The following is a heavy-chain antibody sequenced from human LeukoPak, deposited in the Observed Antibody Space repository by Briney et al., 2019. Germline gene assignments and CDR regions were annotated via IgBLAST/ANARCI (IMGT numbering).Heavy chain of an antibody. CDR3: ASYYGSGSDAFDI. CDR1: GGTFSSYA. V-gene: IGHV1-69*04. Sequence: ASVKVSCKASGGTFSSYAISWVRQAPGQGLEWMGRIIPILGIANYAQKFQGRVTITADKSTSTAYMELSSLRSEDTAVYYCASYYGSGSDAFDIWGQGTMVTVSS. D-gene: IGHD3-10*01. J-gene: IGHJ3*02. CDR2: IIPILGIA.